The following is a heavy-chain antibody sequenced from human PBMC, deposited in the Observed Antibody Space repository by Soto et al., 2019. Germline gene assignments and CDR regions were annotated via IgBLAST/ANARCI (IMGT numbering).Heavy chain of an antibody. V-gene: IGHV5-51*01. CDR2: IYPGDSDT. CDR1: GYVFSNYW. CDR3: ARQDSHAYFSFDS. D-gene: IGHD3-16*01. J-gene: IGHJ4*02. Sequence: GESLKISCKTSGYVFSNYWIAWVRQMPGEGLEWMGIIYPGDSDTRYRPSFIGQVTISADRSINTAFLQWTSLKASDSGIYFCARQDSHAYFSFDSWGQGTVVTVPQ.